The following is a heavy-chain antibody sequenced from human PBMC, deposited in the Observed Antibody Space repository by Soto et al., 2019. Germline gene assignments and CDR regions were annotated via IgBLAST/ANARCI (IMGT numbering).Heavy chain of an antibody. CDR2: IYYSGST. Sequence: SETLSLTCSVSGASVSSGSHYWSWIRQSPGKGLEWIGFIYYSGSTNYNPSLKSRVTISVDTSTSTVYMELSSLRSEDTAVYYCARASFDSGWSYYFDYWGQGTLVTVSS. D-gene: IGHD6-19*01. CDR3: ARASFDSGWSYYFDY. J-gene: IGHJ4*02. CDR1: GASVSSGSHY. V-gene: IGHV4-61*01.